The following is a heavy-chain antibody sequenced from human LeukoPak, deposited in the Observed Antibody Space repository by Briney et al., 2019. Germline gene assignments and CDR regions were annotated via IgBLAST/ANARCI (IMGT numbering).Heavy chain of an antibody. Sequence: SETLSLTCTVSGGSISSSFYYWGWIRQPPGTGLEWIGSIYHSGSTYYNPSLKSRVTISVDTSRNQFSLNLSSVTAADTAVYYCARHYGRWGQGTLVAVSS. J-gene: IGHJ4*02. CDR2: IYHSGST. D-gene: IGHD4-17*01. V-gene: IGHV4-39*01. CDR3: ARHYGR. CDR1: GGSISSSFYY.